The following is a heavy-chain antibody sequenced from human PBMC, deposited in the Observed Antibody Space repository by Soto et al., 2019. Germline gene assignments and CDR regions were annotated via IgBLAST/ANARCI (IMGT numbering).Heavy chain of an antibody. CDR2: IYPGDSDT. CDR3: ARRTVADYYYYGMDV. Sequence: PVESLKISCKGSGYSFTSYWIGWVRQMPGKGLEWMGIIYPGDSDTRYSPSFQGQVTISADKSISTAYLQWSSLKASDTAMYYCARRTVADYYYYGMDVWGQGTTVTVSS. CDR1: GYSFTSYW. V-gene: IGHV5-51*01. J-gene: IGHJ6*02. D-gene: IGHD6-19*01.